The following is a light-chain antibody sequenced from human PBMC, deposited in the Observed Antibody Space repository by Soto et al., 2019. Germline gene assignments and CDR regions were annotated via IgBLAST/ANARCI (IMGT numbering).Light chain of an antibody. CDR3: QQYGSSPLWT. J-gene: IGKJ1*01. CDR1: QSVSSN. V-gene: IGKV3-15*01. Sequence: EIVMTQSPATLSVSPGERATLSCRASQSVSSNLAWYQQKRGQAPRLLIYGASTRATGIPARFSGSGSGTEFTLTISSLQSEDFAVYYCQQYGSSPLWTFGQGTKVEIK. CDR2: GAS.